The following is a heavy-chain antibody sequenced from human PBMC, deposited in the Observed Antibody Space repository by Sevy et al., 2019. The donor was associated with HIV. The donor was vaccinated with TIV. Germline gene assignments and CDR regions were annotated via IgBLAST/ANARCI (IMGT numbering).Heavy chain of an antibody. CDR3: ATKSPYYYGSGRGYYYGMDV. CDR2: ISGSGGST. CDR1: GFTFSSYA. V-gene: IGHV3-23*01. Sequence: GGSLRLSCAASGFTFSSYAMSWVRQAPGKGLEWVSAISGSGGSTYYADSVKGRFTISRDNSKNTLYLQMNSLRAEDTDVYYCATKSPYYYGSGRGYYYGMDVWGQGTTVTVSS. D-gene: IGHD3-10*01. J-gene: IGHJ6*02.